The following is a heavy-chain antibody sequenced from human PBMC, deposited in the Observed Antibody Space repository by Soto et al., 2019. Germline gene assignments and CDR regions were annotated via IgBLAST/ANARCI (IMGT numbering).Heavy chain of an antibody. CDR1: GYTFTTYG. CDR2: ISAYSGST. CDR3: ARDFTKSSSWPYYFDY. J-gene: IGHJ4*02. V-gene: IGHV1-18*01. Sequence: QVQLVQSGAEVKKPGAPVKVSCKASGYTFTTYGISWVRQAPGQGLEWMGWISAYSGSTKFAQKLQGRVTMTTDTSTTTACMELRSLTSDDTAVYYCARDFTKSSSWPYYFDYWGQGTLVTVSS. D-gene: IGHD6-13*01.